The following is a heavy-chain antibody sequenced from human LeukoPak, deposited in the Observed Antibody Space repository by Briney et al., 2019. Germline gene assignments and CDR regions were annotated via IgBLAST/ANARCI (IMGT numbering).Heavy chain of an antibody. J-gene: IGHJ4*02. CDR3: ARDGTYYYDSSGYSLDY. D-gene: IGHD3-22*01. CDR2: IWYDGSNK. CDR1: GFTFSSYG. Sequence: RGSLRLSCAASGFTFSSYGMHWVRQAPGKGLEWVAVIWYDGSNKYYADSVKGRFTISRDNSKNTLYLQMNSLRAEDTAVYYCARDGTYYYDSSGYSLDYWGQGTLVTVSS. V-gene: IGHV3-33*01.